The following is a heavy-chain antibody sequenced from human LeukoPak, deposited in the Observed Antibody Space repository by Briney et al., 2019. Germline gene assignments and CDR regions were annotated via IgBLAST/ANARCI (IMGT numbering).Heavy chain of an antibody. J-gene: IGHJ4*02. CDR1: GDSVSSNSAA. Sequence: SQTLSLTCAISGDSVSSNSAAWNWIRQSPSRGLEWLGRTYYRSKWYNDYAVSVKSRITINPDTSKNQFSLKLSSVTAADTAVYYCARRGYSYGNGFDYWGQGTLVTVSS. V-gene: IGHV6-1*01. CDR2: TYYRSKWYN. D-gene: IGHD5-18*01. CDR3: ARRGYSYGNGFDY.